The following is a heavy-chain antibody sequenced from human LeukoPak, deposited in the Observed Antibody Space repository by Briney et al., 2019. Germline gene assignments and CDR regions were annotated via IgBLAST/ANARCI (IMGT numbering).Heavy chain of an antibody. J-gene: IGHJ4*02. V-gene: IGHV4-61*08. D-gene: IGHD1-26*01. CDR3: ARVRVGAKMYYFDY. CDR2: IYYSGST. CDR1: SGSIGSDALY. Sequence: SETLSLTCTVSSGSIGSDALYWGWIRQPPGKGLEWIGYIYYSGSTNYNPSLKSRVTISVDTSKNQFPLKLSSVTAADTAVYYCARVRVGAKMYYFDYWGQGTLVTVSS.